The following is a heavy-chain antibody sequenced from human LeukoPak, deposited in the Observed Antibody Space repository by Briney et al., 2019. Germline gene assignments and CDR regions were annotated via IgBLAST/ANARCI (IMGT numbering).Heavy chain of an antibody. V-gene: IGHV4-39*01. D-gene: IGHD1-1*01. CDR1: GGSISSSSYY. CDR3: ARNLIGLERRLGFDY. J-gene: IGHJ4*02. Sequence: SETLSLTCTVSGGSISSSSYYWGWIRQPPGKGLEWIGSIYYSGSTHYNPSLKSRVTISVDTSKNQFSLKLSSVTAADTAVYYCARNLIGLERRLGFDYWGQGTLVTVSS. CDR2: IYYSGST.